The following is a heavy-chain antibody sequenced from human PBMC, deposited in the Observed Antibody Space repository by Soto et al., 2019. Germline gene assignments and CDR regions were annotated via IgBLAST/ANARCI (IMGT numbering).Heavy chain of an antibody. CDR2: ISGSGSYI. CDR1: GFTFSGYS. J-gene: IGHJ4*01. D-gene: IGHD3-22*01. CDR3: GRDYYYDRRVYSSVAY. V-gene: IGHV3-21*01. Sequence: SLRRCCAASGFTFSGYSMNWVREAPGKGLEWVSSISGSGSYISYAESVKCRFTISRDNAKNSLDLQMNSLRAEDTAVYYCGRDYYYDRRVYSSVAYWGHGTLVTV.